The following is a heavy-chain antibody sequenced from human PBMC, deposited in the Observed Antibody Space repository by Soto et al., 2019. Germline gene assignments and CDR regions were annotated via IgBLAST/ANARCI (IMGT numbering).Heavy chain of an antibody. J-gene: IGHJ5*02. Sequence: SETLSLTCSFSRSFINRGGFYYGWLRQPPGKGLEWLGYIFHSGSTLYNPSLRGRLTLSADTSRNQLSLYLTSVTAADTAVYYCVRGGIAGHWFDPWGQGILVTVSS. D-gene: IGHD2-15*01. CDR1: RSFINRGGFY. V-gene: IGHV4-31*03. CDR3: VRGGIAGHWFDP. CDR2: IFHSGST.